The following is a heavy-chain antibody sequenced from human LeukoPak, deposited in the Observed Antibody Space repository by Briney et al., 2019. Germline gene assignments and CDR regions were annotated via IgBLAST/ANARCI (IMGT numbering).Heavy chain of an antibody. V-gene: IGHV1-2*02. J-gene: IGHJ2*01. Sequence: ASVKVSCKASGYTFTGYYMHWVRQAPGQGLEWMGWINPNSGGTNYAQKFQGRVTMTRDTSISTAYMELSRLRSDDTAVYYCARDSSGWYWYFDLWGRGTLVTVSS. D-gene: IGHD6-19*01. CDR3: ARDSSGWYWYFDL. CDR2: INPNSGGT. CDR1: GYTFTGYY.